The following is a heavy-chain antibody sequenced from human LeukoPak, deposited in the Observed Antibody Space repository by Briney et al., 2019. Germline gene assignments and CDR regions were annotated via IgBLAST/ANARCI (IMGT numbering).Heavy chain of an antibody. J-gene: IGHJ4*02. CDR3: ARDLYCSGGSCYGSDY. CDR2: IKQDGSEK. V-gene: IGHV3-7*01. D-gene: IGHD2-15*01. CDR1: GFTLSSYW. Sequence: PGGSLRLSCAASGFTLSSYWMSWVRQAPGKGLEWVANIKQDGSEKYYVDSVKGRFTISRDNAKNSLYLQMNSLRAEDTAVYYCARDLYCSGGSCYGSDYWGQGTLVTVSS.